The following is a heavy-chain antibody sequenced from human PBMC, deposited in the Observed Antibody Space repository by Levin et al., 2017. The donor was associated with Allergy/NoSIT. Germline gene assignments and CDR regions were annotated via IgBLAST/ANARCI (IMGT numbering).Heavy chain of an antibody. CDR2: IYSGGST. V-gene: IGHV3-53*01. Sequence: LSLTCAASGFTVSSNYMSWVRQAPGKGLEWVSVIYSGGSTYYADSVKGRFTISRDNSKNTLYLQMNSLRAEDTAVYYCARDGSYYDSSGYYYGSGAFDIWGQGTMVTVSS. CDR1: GFTVSSNY. D-gene: IGHD3-22*01. J-gene: IGHJ3*02. CDR3: ARDGSYYDSSGYYYGSGAFDI.